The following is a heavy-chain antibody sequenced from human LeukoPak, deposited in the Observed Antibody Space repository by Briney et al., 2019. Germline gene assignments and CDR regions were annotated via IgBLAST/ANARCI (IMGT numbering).Heavy chain of an antibody. J-gene: IGHJ4*02. Sequence: ASVKVSRKASGYTYTNYGISWVRRAPGQGLEWMGWINTYNGNTNYAQKLRGRVTMTTDTSTSTAYMELRSLRSDDTAVYYCARGGAGLIAFDYWGQGTLVTVSS. V-gene: IGHV1-18*01. CDR3: ARGGAGLIAFDY. CDR1: GYTYTNYG. CDR2: INTYNGNT. D-gene: IGHD2-21*01.